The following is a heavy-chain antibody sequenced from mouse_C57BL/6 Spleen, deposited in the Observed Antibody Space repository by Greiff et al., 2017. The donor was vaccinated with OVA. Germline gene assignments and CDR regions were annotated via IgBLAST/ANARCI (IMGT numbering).Heavy chain of an antibody. J-gene: IGHJ2*01. Sequence: QVQLQQPGAELVMPGASVKLSCKASGYTFTSYWMHWVKQRPGQGLEWIGEIDPSDSYTNYNQKFKGKSTLTVDKSSSTAYMQLSSLTSEDSAVYYCARGFYYDGSTHYFDYWGQGTTLTVSS. CDR2: IDPSDSYT. CDR1: GYTFTSYW. D-gene: IGHD1-1*01. V-gene: IGHV1-69*01. CDR3: ARGFYYDGSTHYFDY.